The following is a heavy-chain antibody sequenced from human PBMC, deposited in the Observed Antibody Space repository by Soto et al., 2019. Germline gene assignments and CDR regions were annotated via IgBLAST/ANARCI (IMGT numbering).Heavy chain of an antibody. CDR3: AREEGRTGIDY. Sequence: QVQLVESGGGVVQPGRSLRLSCAASGFTFSSYGMHWVGQAPGKGLEWVAVIWYDGSNKYYADSVKRRFNISRDNSKNTLYLQMNSLIAEDTAVYYCAREEGRTGIDYWGQGTLVTVSS. V-gene: IGHV3-33*01. CDR2: IWYDGSNK. CDR1: GFTFSSYG. J-gene: IGHJ4*02.